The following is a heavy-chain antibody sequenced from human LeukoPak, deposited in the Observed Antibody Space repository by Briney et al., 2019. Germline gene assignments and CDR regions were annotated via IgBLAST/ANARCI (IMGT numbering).Heavy chain of an antibody. Sequence: GGSLRLSCAASGFSFSTYCMSWVRQTPEKGLEFVANINQDASVRNYMDSLKGRCTISRDNAKKSVYLEINSLRADDTAVYYCARDPGSSSFDLWGQGALVTVSS. J-gene: IGHJ4*02. CDR3: ARDPGSSSFDL. CDR2: INQDASVR. V-gene: IGHV3-7*01. CDR1: GFSFSTYC. D-gene: IGHD6-13*01.